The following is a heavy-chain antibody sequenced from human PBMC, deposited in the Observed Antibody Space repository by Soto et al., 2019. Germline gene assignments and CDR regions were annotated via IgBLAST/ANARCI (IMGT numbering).Heavy chain of an antibody. Sequence: ASETLSLTCAVSGGSISSSNWWSWVRQPPGKGLEWIGEIYHSGSTNYNPSLKSRVTISVDKSKNQFSLKLSSVTAADTAVYYCARATCSGGSCYLGNWFDPWGQGTLVTVSS. V-gene: IGHV4-4*02. CDR2: IYHSGST. J-gene: IGHJ5*02. D-gene: IGHD2-15*01. CDR1: GGSISSSNW. CDR3: ARATCSGGSCYLGNWFDP.